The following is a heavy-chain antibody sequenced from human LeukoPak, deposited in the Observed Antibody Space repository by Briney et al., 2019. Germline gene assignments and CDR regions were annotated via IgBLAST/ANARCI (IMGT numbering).Heavy chain of an antibody. D-gene: IGHD5-12*01. CDR3: ARDSGQHLGYDRLH. CDR2: IYHSGST. V-gene: IGHV4-4*02. CDR1: GGSISSSNW. Sequence: SETLSLTCAVSGGSISSSNWWSWVRQPPGKGLEWIGEIYHSGSTNYNPSLKSRVTISVDMSKNQFSLKLTSVTAADTAVYYCARDSGQHLGYDRLHWGQGTLVTVSS. J-gene: IGHJ4*02.